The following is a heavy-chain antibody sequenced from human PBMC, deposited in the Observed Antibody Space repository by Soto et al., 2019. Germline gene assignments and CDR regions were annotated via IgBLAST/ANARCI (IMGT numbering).Heavy chain of an antibody. D-gene: IGHD2-2*01. Sequence: QVQLQESGPGLVKPSQTLSLTCTVSGGAISSGGYYWSWIRQHPGQGLAWIGYIYYSGSAYYKPSLTCRVTISVDTSKNQFSLRLSSVTAADTAVYYCARDAGGWYHLLPPCFDPWGQGTLVTVSS. CDR3: ARDAGGWYHLLPPCFDP. V-gene: IGHV4-31*03. J-gene: IGHJ5*02. CDR1: GGAISSGGYY. CDR2: IYYSGSA.